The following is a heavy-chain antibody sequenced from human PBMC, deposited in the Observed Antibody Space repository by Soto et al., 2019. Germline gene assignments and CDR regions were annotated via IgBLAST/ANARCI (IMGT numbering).Heavy chain of an antibody. CDR2: ISGYNGDT. CDR1: GYTFSRYG. V-gene: IGHV1-18*01. Sequence: QGQLVQSGGEVKKSGASVKVSCKASGYTFSRYGISWVRQAPGQGLEWMGWISGYNGDTNYAQKFQGRVTMTIDTSTKTAYMELRSLRYDDTAVYYCAKNGQPPYYYYGLDVWGQGTTVTVSS. J-gene: IGHJ6*02. CDR3: AKNGQPPYYYYGLDV. D-gene: IGHD2-8*01.